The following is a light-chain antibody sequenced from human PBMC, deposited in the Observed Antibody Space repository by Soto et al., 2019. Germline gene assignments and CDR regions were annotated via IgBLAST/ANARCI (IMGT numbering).Light chain of an antibody. CDR1: QRVLSH. Sequence: EIVMTQSPATLSLSPGPRPPLPCRASQRVLSHLAWYQQKAGQAPRLLIYGAARRATGIPDRFSGSGSGTDFTLTISRLEPEDFAVYYCQQYGSSPWAFGPGPKWIS. CDR2: GAA. J-gene: IGKJ3*01. V-gene: IGKV3-20*01. CDR3: QQYGSSPWA.